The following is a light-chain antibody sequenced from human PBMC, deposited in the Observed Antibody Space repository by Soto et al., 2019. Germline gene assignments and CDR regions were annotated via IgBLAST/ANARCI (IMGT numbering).Light chain of an antibody. J-gene: IGKJ1*01. CDR2: GAS. CDR1: QSATSTY. CDR3: QQYGTSPT. Sequence: DIVLTQSPGILSLSSGERATLSCRASQSATSTYLAWYQQKPGQAPRLLIYGASNRATGIPDRFSGGGSGTDFTLTISRLEPEDFAFYYCQQYGTSPTFGQGTKVEIK. V-gene: IGKV3-20*01.